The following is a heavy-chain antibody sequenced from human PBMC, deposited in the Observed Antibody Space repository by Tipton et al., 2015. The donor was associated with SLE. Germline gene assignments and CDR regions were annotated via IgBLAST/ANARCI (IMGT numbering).Heavy chain of an antibody. V-gene: IGHV4-59*01. CDR1: GGSISSYY. CDR2: IYYSGST. J-gene: IGHJ6*03. CDR3: ARGDKDPRALGYYYYMEV. D-gene: IGHD2-15*01. Sequence: TLSLTCTVSGGSISSYYWSWIRQPPGKGLEWIGYIYYSGSTNCNPSLKSRVTISVDTSKNQFSLKLSSVTAADTAIYYCARGDKDPRALGYYYYMEVWGKGTTVTVSS.